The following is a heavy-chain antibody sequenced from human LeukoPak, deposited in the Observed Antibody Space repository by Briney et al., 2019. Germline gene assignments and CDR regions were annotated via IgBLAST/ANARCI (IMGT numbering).Heavy chain of an antibody. J-gene: IGHJ6*03. CDR3: ARGPAVADYFQYYYMDV. V-gene: IGHV3-30*02. CDR1: EFTFSSYG. CDR2: IRYDGGNK. Sequence: GGALRLSCAASEFTFSSYGMHWVRQAPGKGLEWVAFIRYDGGNKYYADSVKGRFTISRDNSKNTLYLQMISLGAEDTAIYFCARGPAVADYFQYYYMDVWGKGTTVTVSS. D-gene: IGHD6-19*01.